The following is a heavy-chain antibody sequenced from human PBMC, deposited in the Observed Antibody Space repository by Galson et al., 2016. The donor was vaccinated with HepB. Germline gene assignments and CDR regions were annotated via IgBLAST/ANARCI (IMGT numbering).Heavy chain of an antibody. CDR3: SRWYRLFH. Sequence: SVKVSCKASGYTFTSYDINWVRQATGKGLEWMGWMNTNSGDTGYAQKFQGRVTMTRNTSISTAYMETSSLRFDETAVYYCSRWYRLFHWGQGTLVTVSS. V-gene: IGHV1-8*02. CDR1: GYTFTSYD. J-gene: IGHJ4*02. CDR2: MNTNSGDT. D-gene: IGHD1-26*01.